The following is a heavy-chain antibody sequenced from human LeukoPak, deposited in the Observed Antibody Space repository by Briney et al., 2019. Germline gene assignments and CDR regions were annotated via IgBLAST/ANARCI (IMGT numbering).Heavy chain of an antibody. CDR2: IWYDGSNK. J-gene: IGHJ4*02. D-gene: IGHD1-26*01. CDR1: GFTFSSYG. Sequence: PGRSLRLSCAASGFTFSSYGMHWVRQAPGKGLEWVAVIWYDGSNKYYADSVKGRFTISRDNSKNTLYLQMNSLRAEDTAVYYCAKGIVGATLVIDYWGQGTLVTVSS. V-gene: IGHV3-33*06. CDR3: AKGIVGATLVIDY.